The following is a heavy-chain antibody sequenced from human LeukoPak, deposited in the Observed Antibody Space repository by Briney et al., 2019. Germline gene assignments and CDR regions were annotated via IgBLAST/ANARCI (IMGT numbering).Heavy chain of an antibody. V-gene: IGHV3-30*02. CDR3: SRGAYYYDYFVY. D-gene: IGHD3-10*01. CDR2: LRYDGSNK. J-gene: IGHJ4*02. CDR1: GFTFISYG. Sequence: GGSLRLSCAASGFTFISYGMHWVRQAPGKGLEWVAFLRYDGSNKYYADSVKGRFTISRDNSKNTLYLQMNSLRAEDTALYYCSRGAYYYDYFVYWGQGTLVTVSS.